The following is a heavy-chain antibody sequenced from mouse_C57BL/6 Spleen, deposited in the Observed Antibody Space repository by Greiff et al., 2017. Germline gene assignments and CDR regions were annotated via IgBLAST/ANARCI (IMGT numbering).Heavy chain of an antibody. CDR3: ARDEYDSCWYFDD. D-gene: IGHD2-4*01. Sequence: VQLQQSVAELVRPGASVKLSCTASGFNIKNTYMHWVKQRPEQGLEWIGRIDPANGNTKYAPKFQGKATVTADTSSNTADLQLSSLTSEDTAIYCCARDEYDSCWYFDDWGTGTTVTVSS. CDR1: GFNIKNTY. V-gene: IGHV14-3*01. CDR2: IDPANGNT. J-gene: IGHJ1*03.